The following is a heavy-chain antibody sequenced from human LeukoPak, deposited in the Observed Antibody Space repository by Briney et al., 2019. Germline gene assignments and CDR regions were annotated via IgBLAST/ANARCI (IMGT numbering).Heavy chain of an antibody. D-gene: IGHD7-27*01. CDR3: ARDLGSISDY. J-gene: IGHJ4*02. Sequence: GGSLRLSCAASGFTVSSYYMTWVRQAPGKGLEWVSVIYNGGNTYYADSVKGRFTFSRDISKNTLYLQMNSLRAEDTAAYYCARDLGSISDYWGQGTLVTVSS. V-gene: IGHV3-66*01. CDR2: IYNGGNT. CDR1: GFTVSSYY.